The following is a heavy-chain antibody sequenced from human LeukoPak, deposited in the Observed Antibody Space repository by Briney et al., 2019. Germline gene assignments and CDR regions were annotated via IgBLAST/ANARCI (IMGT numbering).Heavy chain of an antibody. Sequence: ASVKVSCKASGYTFTSYGISWVRQAPGQGLEWMGWISAYNGNTNYAQKLQGRVTMTTDTSTSTAYMELRSLRSDDTAVYYCARDRRQQLVPGGNAFDIWGQGTMVTVSS. CDR3: ARDRRQQLVPGGNAFDI. D-gene: IGHD6-13*01. V-gene: IGHV1-18*01. J-gene: IGHJ3*02. CDR1: GYTFTSYG. CDR2: ISAYNGNT.